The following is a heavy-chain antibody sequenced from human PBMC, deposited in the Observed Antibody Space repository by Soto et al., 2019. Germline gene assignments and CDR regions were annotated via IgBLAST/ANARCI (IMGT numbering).Heavy chain of an antibody. CDR2: IYHSGST. Sequence: PSETLSLTCAVSGGSISSSNWWSWVRQPPGKGLEWIGEIYHSGSTNYNPSLKSRVTISVDKSKNQFSLKLSSVTAADTAVYYCARQSRDGYNYVDYWGQGTLVTVSS. V-gene: IGHV4-4*02. CDR1: GGSISSSNW. CDR3: ARQSRDGYNYVDY. J-gene: IGHJ4*02. D-gene: IGHD5-12*01.